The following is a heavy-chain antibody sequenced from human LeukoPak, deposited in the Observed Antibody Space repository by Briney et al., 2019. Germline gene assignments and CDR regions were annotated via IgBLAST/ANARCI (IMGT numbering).Heavy chain of an antibody. CDR3: AKEHLRYFDWGNWFDP. V-gene: IGHV3-23*01. CDR2: ISGSGGST. CDR1: GFTFSSYA. D-gene: IGHD3-9*01. J-gene: IGHJ5*02. Sequence: GGSLRLSCAASGFTFSSYAMSWVRQAPGKGLEWVSAISGSGGSTYYADSVKGRFTISRDNSKNTLYLQMNSLRAEDTAVYYCAKEHLRYFDWGNWFDPWGQGTLVTVSS.